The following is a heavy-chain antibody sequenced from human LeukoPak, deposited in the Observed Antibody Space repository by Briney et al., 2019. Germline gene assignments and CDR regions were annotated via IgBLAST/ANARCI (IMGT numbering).Heavy chain of an antibody. D-gene: IGHD3-10*01. V-gene: IGHV1-18*01. CDR2: IRPDFRMT. CDR3: ARDGPLGYFED. CDR1: GYTFGTSS. Sequence: ASVKVSCKTSGYTFGTSSICWVRQAPGQGLEWMGWIRPDFRMTYYAQKVQGRVAMTADTSTRTAYLELRSLRSDDTAVYYCARDGPLGYFEDWGQGTLVTVSS. J-gene: IGHJ1*01.